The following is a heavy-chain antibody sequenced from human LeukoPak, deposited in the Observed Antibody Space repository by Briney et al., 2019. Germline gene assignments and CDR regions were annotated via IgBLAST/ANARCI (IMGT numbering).Heavy chain of an antibody. J-gene: IGHJ4*02. V-gene: IGHV3-23*01. CDR2: ISGSGGST. CDR3: AKRDAVADFFDY. D-gene: IGHD6-19*01. Sequence: GGSLRLSCAASGFTFSSYAMSWVRQAPGKGLEWVSAISGSGGSTYYADSVKGRFIISRDNSKNTLYLQMNSLRAEDTAVYYCAKRDAVADFFDYWGQGTLVTVSS. CDR1: GFTFSSYA.